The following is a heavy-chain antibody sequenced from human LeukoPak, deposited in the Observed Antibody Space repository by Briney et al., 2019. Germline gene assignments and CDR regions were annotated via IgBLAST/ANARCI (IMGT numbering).Heavy chain of an antibody. D-gene: IGHD3-10*01. CDR2: IYPGDSDT. CDR3: ARLGMVRGVNYYYGMDV. CDR1: GYSFTSYW. J-gene: IGHJ6*02. Sequence: GESLKISCKGSGYSFTSYWIGWVRQMPGKGLEWMGIIYPGDSDTRYSPSFQGQVTISADKSISTAYLQWSSLKASDTAMYYCARLGMVRGVNYYYGMDVWGQGTTATVSS. V-gene: IGHV5-51*01.